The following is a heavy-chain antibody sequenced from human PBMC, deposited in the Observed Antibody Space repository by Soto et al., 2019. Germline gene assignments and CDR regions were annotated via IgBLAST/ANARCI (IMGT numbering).Heavy chain of an antibody. CDR3: AKCITALGPIDY. Sequence: QVQLQESGPGLVKPSGTLSLTCAVSGGSISSGNWWSWVRQPPGKGLEWIGEIYHSGSTNYNPSLQSRVTISLDKSKNQFSLKLSSVTAADTAVYYCAKCITALGPIDYWGQGTLVTVSS. J-gene: IGHJ4*02. CDR2: IYHSGST. D-gene: IGHD6-6*01. CDR1: GGSISSGNW. V-gene: IGHV4-4*02.